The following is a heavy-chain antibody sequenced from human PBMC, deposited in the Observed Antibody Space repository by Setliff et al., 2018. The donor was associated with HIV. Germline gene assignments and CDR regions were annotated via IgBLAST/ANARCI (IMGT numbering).Heavy chain of an antibody. CDR1: GYTFTTYA. D-gene: IGHD3-3*01. V-gene: IGHV1-3*01. CDR3: ARDRTFILEWLSH. J-gene: IGHJ4*02. Sequence: ASVKVSCKASGYTFTTYAIHWVRQAPGQRLEWMGWINAGNGDTKYSQKFQGRFTITRDTSASTAYMELSSLRSEDTAVYYCARDRTFILEWLSHWGQGTLVTVS. CDR2: INAGNGDT.